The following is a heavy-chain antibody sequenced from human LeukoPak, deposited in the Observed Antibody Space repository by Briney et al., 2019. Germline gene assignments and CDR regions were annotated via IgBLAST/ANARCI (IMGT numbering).Heavy chain of an antibody. CDR1: GVSMSNHY. CDR2: TYGSETT. V-gene: IGHV4-59*11. J-gene: IGHJ4*02. Sequence: PSETLSLTCTVSGVSMSNHYWSWIRQPPGKGLEWIGYTYGSETTNYNPSLKSRVTMSVDSSKNQFSLNLSSVTAADTALYYCASRPGGSTWYGVFDFWSRGTLVTVSS. CDR3: ASRPGGSTWYGVFDF. D-gene: IGHD6-13*01.